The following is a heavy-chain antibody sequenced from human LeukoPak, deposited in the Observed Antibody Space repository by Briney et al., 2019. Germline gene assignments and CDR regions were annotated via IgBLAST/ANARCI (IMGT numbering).Heavy chain of an antibody. V-gene: IGHV1-69*04. CDR2: IIPILGIA. Sequence: ASVKVSCKASGYTFTGYYMHWVRQAPGQGLEWMGRIIPILGIANYPQKFQGRVTITADKSTSTAYMELSSLRSEDTALYYCARGQEYFDSWGQGTLVTVSS. CDR1: GYTFTGYY. J-gene: IGHJ4*02. CDR3: ARGQEYFDS.